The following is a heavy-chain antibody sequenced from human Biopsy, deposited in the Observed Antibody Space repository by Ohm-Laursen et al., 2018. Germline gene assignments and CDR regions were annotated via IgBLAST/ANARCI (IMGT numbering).Heavy chain of an antibody. CDR1: GDSISSGVYY. D-gene: IGHD3-10*01. Sequence: SQTLSLTCTVSGDSISSGVYYWNWFRQHPEKGLEWIEYISSGGYRKYTPSLQSLITISMDTSRNQFSLRLNSVTSADTAVYYCARAPYVSGSFGWFDPWGQGIVVTVSS. J-gene: IGHJ5*02. V-gene: IGHV4-31*01. CDR3: ARAPYVSGSFGWFDP. CDR2: ISSGGYR.